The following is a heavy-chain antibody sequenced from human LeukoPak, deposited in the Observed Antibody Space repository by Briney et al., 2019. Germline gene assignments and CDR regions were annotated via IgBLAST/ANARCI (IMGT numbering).Heavy chain of an antibody. J-gene: IGHJ4*02. CDR3: ARDNKVYSSGWYEVGY. CDR2: ISSSSSYI. Sequence: GGSLRLSCAASGFTFSSYSMNWVRQAPGKGLEWVSSISSSSSYIYYADSVKGRFTISRDNAKNSLYLQMNSLRAENTAVYYCARDNKVYSSGWYEVGYWGQGTLVTVSS. CDR1: GFTFSSYS. V-gene: IGHV3-21*01. D-gene: IGHD6-19*01.